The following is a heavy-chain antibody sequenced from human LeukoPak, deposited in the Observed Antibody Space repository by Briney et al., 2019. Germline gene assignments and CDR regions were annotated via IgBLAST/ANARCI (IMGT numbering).Heavy chain of an antibody. V-gene: IGHV1-2*02. D-gene: IGHD2-2*01. CDR2: INPNSGGT. CDR3: ARDFFVVVPAAPLYYFDY. Sequence: GASVKVSCKSSGYTFTGYYMRWVRQAPGQGLEWMGWINPNSGGTNYAQKFQGRVTMTRDTSISTAYMELSRLRSDDTAVYYCARDFFVVVPAAPLYYFDYWGQGTLVTVSS. CDR1: GYTFTGYY. J-gene: IGHJ4*02.